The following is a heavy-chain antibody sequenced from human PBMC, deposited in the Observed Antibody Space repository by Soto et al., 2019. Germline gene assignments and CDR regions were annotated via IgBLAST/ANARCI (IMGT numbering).Heavy chain of an antibody. D-gene: IGHD3-22*01. CDR3: AREGGYPKYYFDY. J-gene: IGHJ4*02. Sequence: SGPTLVNPTQPLTLTCTFSGFSLRYSGLRVSWIRQPPGKALEWLARIDWDDEKFYNTYLKTRLTISKDTSKNQVVLTMTNMDPADTATYYCAREGGYPKYYFDYWGQGTLGTVSS. CDR1: GFSLRYSGLR. V-gene: IGHV2-70*04. CDR2: IDWDDEK.